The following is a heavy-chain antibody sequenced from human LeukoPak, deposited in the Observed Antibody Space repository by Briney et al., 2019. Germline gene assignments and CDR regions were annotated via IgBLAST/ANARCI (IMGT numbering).Heavy chain of an antibody. D-gene: IGHD6-13*01. CDR1: GYTFITYD. Sequence: ASVKVSCKASGYTFITYDINWVRQATGQGLEWMGWMNPNSGNTGYAQKFQGRVTMTRNTSISTAYMELSSLRSEDTAVYYCARGASSSWYPTGLDWRPKVKWYFDLWGRGTLVTVSS. V-gene: IGHV1-8*01. CDR2: MNPNSGNT. CDR3: ARGASSSWYPTGLDWRPKVKWYFDL. J-gene: IGHJ2*01.